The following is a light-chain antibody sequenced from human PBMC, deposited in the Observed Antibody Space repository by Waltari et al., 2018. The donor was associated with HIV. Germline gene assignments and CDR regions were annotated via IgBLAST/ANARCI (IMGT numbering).Light chain of an antibody. Sequence: VSGAPGQRVTISCTGSSSNIGAGYDVHWYQQLPGTAPKLLIYGNSNRPSGVPDRFSGSKSGTSASLAITGLQAEDEADYYCQSYDSSLSVVFGGGTKLTVL. CDR3: QSYDSSLSVV. CDR2: GNS. J-gene: IGLJ2*01. CDR1: SSNIGAGYD. V-gene: IGLV1-40*01.